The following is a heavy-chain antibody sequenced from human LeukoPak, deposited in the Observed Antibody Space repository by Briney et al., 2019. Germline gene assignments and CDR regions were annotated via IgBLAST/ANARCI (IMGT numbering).Heavy chain of an antibody. CDR2: ISSSSSYI. CDR3: ARASGDIVVVVAAVDAFDI. V-gene: IGHV3-21*01. CDR1: GFTFSSYS. J-gene: IGHJ3*02. D-gene: IGHD2-15*01. Sequence: GGSLRLSCAASGFTFSSYSMNWVRQAPGKGLEWVSSISSSSSYIYYAGSVKGRFTISRDNAKNSLYLQMNSLRAEDTAVYYCARASGDIVVVVAAVDAFDIWGQGTMVTVSS.